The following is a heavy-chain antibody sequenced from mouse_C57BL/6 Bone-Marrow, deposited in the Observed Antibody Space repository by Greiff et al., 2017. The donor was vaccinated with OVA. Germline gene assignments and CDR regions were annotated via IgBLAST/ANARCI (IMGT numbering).Heavy chain of an antibody. CDR3: ARGGSNYSYYFDY. J-gene: IGHJ2*01. CDR2: ISYDGSN. CDR1: GYSITSGYY. Sequence: DVKLQESGPGLVKPSQSLSLTCSVTGYSITSGYYWNWIRQFPGNKLEWMGYISYDGSNNYNPSLKNRISITRDTSKNQFFLKLNSVTTEDTATYYCARGGSNYSYYFDYWGQGTTLTVSS. D-gene: IGHD2-5*01. V-gene: IGHV3-6*01.